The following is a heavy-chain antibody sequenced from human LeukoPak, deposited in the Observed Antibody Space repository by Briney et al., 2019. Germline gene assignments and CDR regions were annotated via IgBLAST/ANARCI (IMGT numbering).Heavy chain of an antibody. Sequence: SETLSLTCTVSGGSISSSSYYWSWIRQPPGKGLEWIGEINHSGSTNYNPSLKSRVTISVDTSKNQFSLKLSSVTAADTAVYYCARSSSWYYFDYWGQGTLVTVSS. V-gene: IGHV4-39*07. CDR3: ARSSSWYYFDY. CDR2: INHSGST. CDR1: GGSISSSSYY. J-gene: IGHJ4*02. D-gene: IGHD6-13*01.